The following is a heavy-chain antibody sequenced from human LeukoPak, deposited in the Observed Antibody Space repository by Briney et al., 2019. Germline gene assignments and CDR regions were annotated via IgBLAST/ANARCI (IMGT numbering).Heavy chain of an antibody. J-gene: IGHJ4*02. Sequence: PGGSLRLSCAASGFTSSSFSMNWVRQAPGKGLEWVSTISSSSSHICYADSVKGRFTVSRDNAKNSLYLQMNSLRAEDTAVYYCARGGGYSYGLPFDYWGQGTLVTVPS. CDR2: ISSSSSHI. V-gene: IGHV3-21*01. CDR3: ARGGGYSYGLPFDY. D-gene: IGHD5-18*01. CDR1: GFTSSSFS.